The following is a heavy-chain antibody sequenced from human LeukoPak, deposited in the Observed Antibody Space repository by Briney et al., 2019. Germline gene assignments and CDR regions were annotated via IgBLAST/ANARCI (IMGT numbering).Heavy chain of an antibody. CDR1: GGSISSSSYY. CDR2: IYYSGST. V-gene: IGHV4-39*01. D-gene: IGHD3-3*01. Sequence: SETLSLTCTVSGGSISSSSYYWGWIRQPPGKGLEWIGSIYYSGSTYYNPSLKSRVTISVDTSKNQFSLKLSSVTAADTAVYYCARQDSDDFWSGYFNWFDPWGQGTLVTVSS. J-gene: IGHJ5*02. CDR3: ARQDSDDFWSGYFNWFDP.